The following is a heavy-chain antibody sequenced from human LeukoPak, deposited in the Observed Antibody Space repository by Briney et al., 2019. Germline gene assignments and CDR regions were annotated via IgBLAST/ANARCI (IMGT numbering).Heavy chain of an antibody. D-gene: IGHD3-22*01. V-gene: IGHV3-48*01. CDR1: GFTFSSYS. J-gene: IGHJ4*02. Sequence: GGSLRLSCAASGFTFSSYSMNWVRQAPGKGLEWVSYISSSSSTIYYADSVKGRFTISRDNAKNSLYLQMNSLRAEDTAVYYCARDTIVVDPGMYYFDYWGQGTLVTVSP. CDR2: ISSSSSTI. CDR3: ARDTIVVDPGMYYFDY.